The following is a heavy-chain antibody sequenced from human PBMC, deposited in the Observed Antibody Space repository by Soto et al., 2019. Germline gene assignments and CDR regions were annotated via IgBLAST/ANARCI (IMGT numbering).Heavy chain of an antibody. D-gene: IGHD3-10*01. J-gene: IGHJ1*01. V-gene: IGHV3-7*03. Sequence: GGALRLSGAAAGFMVSSYWMAWVRQAPGKGLEWVANIKQDESDKGYVDSVKGRFTISRDNAKNSLYLQMNSLKVEDTAVYFCARARRGALELWGQGALVTVSS. CDR2: IKQDESDK. CDR3: ARARRGALEL. CDR1: GFMVSSYW.